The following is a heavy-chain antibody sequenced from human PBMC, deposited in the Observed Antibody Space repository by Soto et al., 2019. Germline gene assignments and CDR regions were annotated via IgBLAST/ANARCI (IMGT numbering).Heavy chain of an antibody. CDR3: ARSYVLLWYGESEKAGWFDP. Sequence: SETLSLACTVSGGSISSGDYYWSWIRQPPGKGLEWIGYIYYSGSTYYNPSLKSRVTISVDTSKNQFSLKLSSVTAADTAVYYCARSYVLLWYGESEKAGWFDPWGQGTLVSVSS. D-gene: IGHD3-10*01. J-gene: IGHJ5*02. V-gene: IGHV4-30-4*01. CDR1: GGSISSGDYY. CDR2: IYYSGST.